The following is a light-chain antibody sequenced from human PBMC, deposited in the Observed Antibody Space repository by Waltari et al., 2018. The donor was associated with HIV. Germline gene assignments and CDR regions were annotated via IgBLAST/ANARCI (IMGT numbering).Light chain of an antibody. V-gene: IGLV3-25*03. J-gene: IGLJ1*01. Sequence: SYELTQPPSVSVSPGQTARITCSGDALPNQFAYWYQQKPGQAPLIVIYKDTERPSGIPERFSGSSSGTTVTLTVTGVQAEDEADYYCQSADSSGTYRVFGTGTKVTVL. CDR1: ALPNQF. CDR3: QSADSSGTYRV. CDR2: KDT.